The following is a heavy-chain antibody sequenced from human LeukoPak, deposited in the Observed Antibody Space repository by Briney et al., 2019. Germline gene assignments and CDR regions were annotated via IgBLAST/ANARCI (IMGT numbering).Heavy chain of an antibody. D-gene: IGHD4-23*01. CDR2: IRSKAYGGTT. CDR1: GFTFGDSA. V-gene: IGHV3-49*04. J-gene: IGHJ4*02. Sequence: GGSLRLSCTASGFTFGDSAMSWVRQAPGKGLEWVGFIRSKAYGGTTEYAASVKGRFTISRDDSKSIAYLQMNSLKTEDTAVYYCTRYGGNSFSHWGQGTLVTVSS. CDR3: TRYGGNSFSH.